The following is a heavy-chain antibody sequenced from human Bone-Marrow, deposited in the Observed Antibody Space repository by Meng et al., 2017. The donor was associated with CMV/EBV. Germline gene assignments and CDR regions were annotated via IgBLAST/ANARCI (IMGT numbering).Heavy chain of an antibody. Sequence: ASVKVSCKASGYTFTSYGISWVRQAPGQGLEWMGWISAYNGNTNYAQKLQGRVTITADKSTSTAYMELSSLRSEDTAVYYCARKVDWKGPNWFDPWGQGTLVTVSS. CDR3: ARKVDWKGPNWFDP. D-gene: IGHD3/OR15-3a*01. J-gene: IGHJ5*02. V-gene: IGHV1-18*01. CDR1: GYTFTSYG. CDR2: ISAYNGNT.